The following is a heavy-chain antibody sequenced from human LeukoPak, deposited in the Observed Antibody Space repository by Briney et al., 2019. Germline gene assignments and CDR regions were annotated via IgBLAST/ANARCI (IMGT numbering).Heavy chain of an antibody. CDR1: GFTFSNYS. Sequence: PGGSLRLSCAASGFTFSNYSMNWVRQAPGKGLEWVSYISRRSTTIYYADSAKGRFTISRDNAKNSLYLQMNSLRAEDTAVYYCATSGYSSSWYFGWGQGTLVTVSS. J-gene: IGHJ4*02. V-gene: IGHV3-48*01. CDR3: ATSGYSSSWYFG. CDR2: ISRRSTTI. D-gene: IGHD6-13*01.